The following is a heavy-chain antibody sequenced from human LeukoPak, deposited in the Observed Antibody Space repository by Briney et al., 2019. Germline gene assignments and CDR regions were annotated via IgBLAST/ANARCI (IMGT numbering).Heavy chain of an antibody. CDR1: GYTFTRYD. CDR3: ARDGVVGYYFDY. Sequence: ASVKVSCKASGYTFTRYDINWVRQATGQGLEWMGWMNTKSGNTGHAQKFQGRVTITRDTSINTVYMELSSLRSEDTAVYYCARDGVVGYYFDYWGQGTLVTVSS. CDR2: MNTKSGNT. V-gene: IGHV1-8*03. J-gene: IGHJ4*02. D-gene: IGHD3-16*01.